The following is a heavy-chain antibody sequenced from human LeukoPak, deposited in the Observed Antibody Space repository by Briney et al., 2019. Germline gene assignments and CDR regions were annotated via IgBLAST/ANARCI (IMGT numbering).Heavy chain of an antibody. D-gene: IGHD6-6*01. J-gene: IGHJ4*02. Sequence: GGCLRLSCAASVFTFSNYSMTWVRQAPGKGLEWVSSISGSGGNTDYADSVKGRFTISRDSSKNTLYLQLNSLRAEDTAVYYCAKGSSSSSGRPDCWGQGTLVTVSS. CDR3: AKGSSSSSGRPDC. CDR1: VFTFSNYS. V-gene: IGHV3-23*01. CDR2: ISGSGGNT.